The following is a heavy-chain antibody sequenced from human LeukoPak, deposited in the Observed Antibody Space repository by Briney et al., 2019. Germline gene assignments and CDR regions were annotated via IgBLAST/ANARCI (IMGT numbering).Heavy chain of an antibody. CDR3: ARDAPVDYYDSSGYYSAVPGNNWFDP. D-gene: IGHD3-22*01. Sequence: SETLSLTCTVSGGSISSYYWSWIRQPAGKGLEWIGRIYTSGSTNYNPSLKSRVTISIDTSKNQFSLKLSSVTAADTAVYYCARDAPVDYYDSSGYYSAVPGNNWFDPWGQGTLVTVSS. CDR1: GGSISSYY. V-gene: IGHV4-4*07. CDR2: IYTSGST. J-gene: IGHJ5*02.